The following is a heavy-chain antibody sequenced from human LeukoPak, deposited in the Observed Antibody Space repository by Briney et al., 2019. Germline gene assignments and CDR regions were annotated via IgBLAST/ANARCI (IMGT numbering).Heavy chain of an antibody. CDR2: IKQDGSEK. CDR1: GFTFSSYW. Sequence: QTGGTLRLSCAASGFTFSSYWMSWVRQAPGKGLEWVANIKQDGSEKYYVDSVKGRFTISRDNAKNSLYLQMTSLRAEDTAVYYCARDGPPRYYFDYWGQGTLVTVSS. CDR3: ARDGPPRYYFDY. J-gene: IGHJ4*02. V-gene: IGHV3-7*03. D-gene: IGHD3/OR15-3a*01.